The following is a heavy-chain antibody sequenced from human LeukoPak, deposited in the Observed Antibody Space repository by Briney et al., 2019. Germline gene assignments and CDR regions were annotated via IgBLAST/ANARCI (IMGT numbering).Heavy chain of an antibody. D-gene: IGHD3-3*02. Sequence: QAGRSLRLSCAASGFTFSSSWMSWVRQAPGKGLEGVANIKQDGSEKYYVDSVKGRFTISRDNAKNSLYLQMNSLRAEDTAVYYCARDSQHLNFDHWGQGTLVTVSS. CDR2: IKQDGSEK. CDR3: ARDSQHLNFDH. V-gene: IGHV3-7*04. CDR1: GFTFSSSW. J-gene: IGHJ4*02.